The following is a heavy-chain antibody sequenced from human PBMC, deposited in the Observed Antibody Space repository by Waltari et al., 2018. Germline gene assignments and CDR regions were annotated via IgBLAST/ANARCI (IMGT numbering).Heavy chain of an antibody. V-gene: IGHV1-2*02. J-gene: IGHJ6*02. Sequence: QVQLVQSGAEVKKPGASVKVSCKASGYTFTGYYMHWVRRAPGQGLEWMGWINPNRGGTNYAQKFQGRVTMTRDTSISTAYMELSRLRSDDTAVYYCARDSRLNTMVYYGMDVWGQGTTVTVSS. CDR3: ARDSRLNTMVYYGMDV. CDR2: INPNRGGT. D-gene: IGHD3-10*01. CDR1: GYTFTGYY.